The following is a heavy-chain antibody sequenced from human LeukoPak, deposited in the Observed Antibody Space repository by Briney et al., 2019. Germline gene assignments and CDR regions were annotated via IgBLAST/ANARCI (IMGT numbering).Heavy chain of an antibody. V-gene: IGHV3-7*01. D-gene: IGHD2-2*01. CDR3: AKGAYCSSTSCSNFDY. Sequence: GGSLRLSCAASGFIFSAFWMTWVRQAPGRGRGWVANIKEDGGDKYYVESVKGRFTISRDNAKNSLYLQMSSLRAEDTAVYYCAKGAYCSSTSCSNFDYWGQGTLVTVSS. CDR1: GFIFSAFW. J-gene: IGHJ4*02. CDR2: IKEDGGDK.